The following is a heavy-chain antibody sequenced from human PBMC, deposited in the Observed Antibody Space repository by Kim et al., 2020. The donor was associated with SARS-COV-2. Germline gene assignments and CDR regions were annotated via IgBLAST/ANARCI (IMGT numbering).Heavy chain of an antibody. CDR1: GGFFSGYY. D-gene: IGHD3-10*01. CDR3: ARDRITMVRGVSYYYGMDV. V-gene: IGHV4-34*01. Sequence: SETLSLTCAVYGGFFSGYYWSWIRQPPGKGLEWIGEINHSGSTNYNPSFKSRVTISVDTSKNQFSLKLSSVTAADTAVYYCARDRITMVRGVSYYYGMDVWGQGTTVTVSS. J-gene: IGHJ6*02. CDR2: INHSGST.